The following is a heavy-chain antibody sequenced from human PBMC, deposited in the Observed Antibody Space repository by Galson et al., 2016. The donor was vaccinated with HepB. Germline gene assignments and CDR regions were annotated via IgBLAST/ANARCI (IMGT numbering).Heavy chain of an antibody. D-gene: IGHD5-12*01. CDR2: TYHRSKWAT. Sequence: CAISGDSVSSNSVAWHWIRQAPSRGLEWLGRTYHRSKWATDYAVSVNGRITIDADTSKNQFSLQLNSVTPEDTAVYYCVRSNSDYRAFDIWGQGTMVTVSS. V-gene: IGHV6-1*01. CDR3: VRSNSDYRAFDI. CDR1: GDSVSSNSVA. J-gene: IGHJ3*02.